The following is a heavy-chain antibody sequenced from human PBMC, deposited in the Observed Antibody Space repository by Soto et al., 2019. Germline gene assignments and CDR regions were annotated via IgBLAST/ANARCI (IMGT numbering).Heavy chain of an antibody. CDR1: GFTFSRYW. Sequence: EVQLVESGGGLVQPGGSPRLSCAASGFTFSRYWMNWVRQAPGKGLEWVANIKQDGTEKNYVDSVKGRFTISRDNARNSLYLQMDSLRAEDTAVYFCARGDTPMITGMDSFDIWGQGTMVTVSS. D-gene: IGHD5-18*01. V-gene: IGHV3-7*01. J-gene: IGHJ3*02. CDR2: IKQDGTEK. CDR3: ARGDTPMITGMDSFDI.